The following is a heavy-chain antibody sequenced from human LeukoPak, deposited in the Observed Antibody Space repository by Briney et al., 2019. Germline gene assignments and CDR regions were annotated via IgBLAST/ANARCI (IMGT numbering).Heavy chain of an antibody. CDR3: ATLTVHDAFDI. J-gene: IGHJ3*02. CDR1: GFTFSSYA. CDR2: ISGSGGST. D-gene: IGHD4-17*01. V-gene: IGHV3-23*01. Sequence: GGSLRLSCAASGFTFSSYAMSWVRQAPGKGLEWVSAISGSGGSTYYADSVKGRFTISRDNAKNSLYLQMNSLRAEDTAVYYCATLTVHDAFDIWGQGTMVTVSS.